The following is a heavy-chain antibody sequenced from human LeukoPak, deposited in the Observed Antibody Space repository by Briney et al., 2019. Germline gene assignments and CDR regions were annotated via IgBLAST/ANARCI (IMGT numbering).Heavy chain of an antibody. CDR3: ARDGVFRFEVGDVYYYYMDV. D-gene: IGHD2-21*02. J-gene: IGHJ6*03. CDR1: GYIFTGYY. CDR2: INPNSGDT. V-gene: IGHV1-2*02. Sequence: ASVKVSCKASGYIFTGYYIHWVRQAPGQGLEWMGWINPNSGDTKYAQKFQSRVTMTRDTSNNTVYMDLTRLIFDDTAMYYCARDGVFRFEVGDVYYYYMDVWGKGTTVIISS.